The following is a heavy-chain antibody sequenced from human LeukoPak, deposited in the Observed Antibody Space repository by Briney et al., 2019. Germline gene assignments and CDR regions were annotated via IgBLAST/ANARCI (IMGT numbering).Heavy chain of an antibody. CDR3: PRSYSSSWSSPPPDYFDY. V-gene: IGHV1-8*01. D-gene: IGHD6-13*01. J-gene: IGHJ4*02. CDR2: MNHNSGNT. Sequence: ASVNVSCKASGYTFTSYDVHGVRQATARGGEWMGWMNHNSGNTGSAQKLQGRVTMTRNTSISTAYMELSSLSSEDPAVYYCPRSYSSSWSSPPPDYFDYWGQGTLVTVSS. CDR1: GYTFTSYD.